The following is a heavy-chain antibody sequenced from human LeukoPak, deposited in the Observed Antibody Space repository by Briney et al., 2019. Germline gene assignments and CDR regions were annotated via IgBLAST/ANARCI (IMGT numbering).Heavy chain of an antibody. CDR2: ISSNGGST. V-gene: IGHV3-64D*06. CDR3: VKGGVIAAAEYFQH. D-gene: IGHD6-13*01. CDR1: GFTFSSYA. Sequence: GGSLRLSCSASGFTFSSYAMHWVRQAPGNGLEYVSAISSNGGSTYYADSVKGRFTISRDNSKNTLYLQMSSLRAEDTAVYYCVKGGVIAAAEYFQHWGQGTLVTVSS. J-gene: IGHJ1*01.